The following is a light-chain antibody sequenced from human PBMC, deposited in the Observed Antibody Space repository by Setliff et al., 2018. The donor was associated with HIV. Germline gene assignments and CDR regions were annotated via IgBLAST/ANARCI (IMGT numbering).Light chain of an antibody. CDR2: EVT. J-gene: IGLJ1*01. CDR3: CSYGSSDTLV. Sequence: QSALTQPASVSGSPGQSITISCTGTSSDVGSYNLVSWYQQRPGKAPKLITYEVTKLPSGISDRFSGSKSGNTASLTISGLQADDEADYYCCSYGSSDTLVLGTGTKVTVL. CDR1: SSDVGSYNL. V-gene: IGLV2-23*02.